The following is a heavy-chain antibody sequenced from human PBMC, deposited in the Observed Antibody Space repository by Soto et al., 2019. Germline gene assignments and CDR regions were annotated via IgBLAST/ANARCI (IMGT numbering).Heavy chain of an antibody. J-gene: IGHJ4*01. CDR2: MSRDGGVT. V-gene: IGHV3-23*01. CDR1: GFTFSNYG. D-gene: IGHD6-19*01. Sequence: EVQLLESGGGLVQPGGSLRLSCAASGFTFSNYGMTWVRQAPGKGLEWVSGMSRDGGVTDYTDSVKGRFTISRDISNKTLQLQMNRLRAVAMAVYLCAKIDTFNPQSRGRSNRIDYSGHGTQLTVSS. CDR3: AKIDTFNPQSRGRSNRIDY.